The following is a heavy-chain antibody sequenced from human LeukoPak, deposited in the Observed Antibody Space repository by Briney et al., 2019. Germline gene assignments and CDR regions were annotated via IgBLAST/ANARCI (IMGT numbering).Heavy chain of an antibody. CDR2: INHSGST. CDR1: GGSFSGYY. Sequence: SETLSLTCAVYGGSFSGYYWSWIRQPPGKGLGWIGEINHSGSTNYNPSLKSRVTISVDTSKNQFSLKLSSVTAADTAVYYCVRGGIAAALRTFYYFDYWGQGTLVTVSS. V-gene: IGHV4-34*01. J-gene: IGHJ4*02. D-gene: IGHD6-13*01. CDR3: VRGGIAAALRTFYYFDY.